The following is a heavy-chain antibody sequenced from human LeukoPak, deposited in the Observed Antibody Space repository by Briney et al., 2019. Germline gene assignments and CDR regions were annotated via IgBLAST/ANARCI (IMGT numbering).Heavy chain of an antibody. CDR1: GYTFTSYG. CDR3: ARAPVTMIVVVTLDAFDI. Sequence: ASVKVSCKASGYTFTSYGISWVRQAPGQGLEWMGWSSAYNGNTNYAQKLQGRVTMTTDTSTSTAYMELRSLRSDDTAVYYCARAPVTMIVVVTLDAFDIWGQGTMVTVSS. J-gene: IGHJ3*02. V-gene: IGHV1-18*01. CDR2: SSAYNGNT. D-gene: IGHD3-22*01.